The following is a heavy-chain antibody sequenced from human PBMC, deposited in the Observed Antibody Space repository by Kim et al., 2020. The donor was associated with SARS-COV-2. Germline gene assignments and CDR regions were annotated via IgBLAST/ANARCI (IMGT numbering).Heavy chain of an antibody. V-gene: IGHV3-7*03. D-gene: IGHD4-17*01. Sequence: GGSLRLSCAASGFTFSSYWMSWVRQAPGKGLEWVANIKQDGSEKYYVDSVKGRFTISRDNAKNSLYLQMNSLRAEDTAVYYCARESGDYDDAFDIWGQGTMVTVSS. J-gene: IGHJ3*02. CDR2: IKQDGSEK. CDR3: ARESGDYDDAFDI. CDR1: GFTFSSYW.